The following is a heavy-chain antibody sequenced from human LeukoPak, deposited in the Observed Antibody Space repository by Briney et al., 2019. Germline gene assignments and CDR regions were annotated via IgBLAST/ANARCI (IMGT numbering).Heavy chain of an antibody. J-gene: IGHJ4*02. D-gene: IGHD6-19*01. CDR3: ARYTTVAAFDY. CDR2: NYYSGTT. V-gene: IGHV4-59*11. Sequence: SETLSLTCTVSGGSISNHYWSWIRQPPGKALEWIGYNYYSGTTNSNPSPKSRVTISVDKSKNQFSLNLSSVTPADTAVYYCARYTTVAAFDYWGQGTLVTVSS. CDR1: GGSISNHY.